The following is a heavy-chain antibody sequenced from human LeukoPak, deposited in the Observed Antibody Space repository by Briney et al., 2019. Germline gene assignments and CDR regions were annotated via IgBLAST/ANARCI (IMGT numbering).Heavy chain of an antibody. Sequence: SETLSLTCTVSDYSISSGYGYYWGWIRRPPGKGLEWIGNIYHSGITYYNHFNSSLKSRVTISIDTSKNQFSLRLTSVTAADTAVYFCATLVSTRYYFDYWGQGTLVTVSS. CDR2: IYHSGIT. J-gene: IGHJ4*02. D-gene: IGHD5/OR15-5a*01. V-gene: IGHV4-38-2*02. CDR1: DYSISSGYGYY. CDR3: ATLVSTRYYFDY.